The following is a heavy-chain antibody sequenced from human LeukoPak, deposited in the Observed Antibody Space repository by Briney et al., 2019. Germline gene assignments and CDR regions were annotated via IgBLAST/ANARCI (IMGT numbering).Heavy chain of an antibody. CDR3: ARGRYSSGWVDY. D-gene: IGHD6-19*01. Sequence: GGSLRLSCAASGFTFSTSNMIWVRQAPGRGLEWVSYISSSSSYTNYADSVKGRFTISRDNAKNSLYLQMNSLRAEDTAVYYCARGRYSSGWVDYWGQGTLVTVSS. J-gene: IGHJ4*02. V-gene: IGHV3-21*05. CDR2: ISSSSSYT. CDR1: GFTFSTSN.